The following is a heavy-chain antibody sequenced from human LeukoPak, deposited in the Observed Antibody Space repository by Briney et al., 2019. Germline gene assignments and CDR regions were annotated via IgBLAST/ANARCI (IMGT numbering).Heavy chain of an antibody. CDR2: IKQDGSEK. Sequence: GGSLRLSCAASGFTFSSYWMSWVRKAPGKGLEWVANIKQDGSEKYYVDSVKGRFTISRDNAKNSLYLQMNSLRVDDTAVYYCARSGAFDAHNCWGQGTLVTVSS. V-gene: IGHV3-7*01. D-gene: IGHD3-16*01. CDR1: GFTFSSYW. CDR3: ARSGAFDAHNC. J-gene: IGHJ4*02.